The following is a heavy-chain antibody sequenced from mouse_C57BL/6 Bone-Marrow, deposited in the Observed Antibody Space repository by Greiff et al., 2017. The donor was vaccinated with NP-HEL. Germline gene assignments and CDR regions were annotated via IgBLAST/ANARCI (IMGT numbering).Heavy chain of an antibody. J-gene: IGHJ2*01. V-gene: IGHV7-3*01. CDR2: IRNKANGYTT. D-gene: IGHD1-1*01. Sequence: EVKLVESGGGLVQPGGSLSLSCAASGFTFTDYYMSWVRQPPGKALEWLGFIRNKANGYTTEYSASVKGRFTISRDNSQSILYLQMNALRAEDSATYYCARLNYYGSSLYYFDYWGQGTTLTVSS. CDR1: GFTFTDYY. CDR3: ARLNYYGSSLYYFDY.